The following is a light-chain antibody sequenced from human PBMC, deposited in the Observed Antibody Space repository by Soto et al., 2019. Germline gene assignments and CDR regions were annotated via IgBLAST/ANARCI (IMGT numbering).Light chain of an antibody. CDR2: DNN. CDR3: GTWDNNLRAGV. V-gene: IGLV1-51*01. J-gene: IGLJ2*01. Sequence: QSVLTQPPSVSAAPGQTVTISCSGSNSNIGNNEVSWYQQVPGTAPRLLVYDNNKRPSGIPDRFSDSKSDTSATLVITGLQTGDEADYYCGTWDNNLRAGVFGGGTKLTVL. CDR1: NSNIGNNE.